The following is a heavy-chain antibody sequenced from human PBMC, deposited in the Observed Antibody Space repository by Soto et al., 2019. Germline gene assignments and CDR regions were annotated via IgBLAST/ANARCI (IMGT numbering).Heavy chain of an antibody. CDR2: IYHSGST. V-gene: IGHV4-38-2*02. Sequence: SETLSLTCAVSGYSISSGYYWGWIRQPPGKGLEWIGSIYHSGSTYYNPSLKSRVTISVDTSKNQFSLKLSSVTAEDTAVYYCARDGKWELKLRYYYHGMDVWGQGTTVTVYS. D-gene: IGHD1-26*01. CDR3: ARDGKWELKLRYYYHGMDV. CDR1: GYSISSGYY. J-gene: IGHJ6*02.